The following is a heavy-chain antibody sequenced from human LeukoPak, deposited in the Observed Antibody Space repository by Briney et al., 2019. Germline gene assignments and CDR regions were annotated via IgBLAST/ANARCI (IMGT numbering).Heavy chain of an antibody. J-gene: IGHJ5*02. D-gene: IGHD2-15*01. CDR1: GGSISSSSYF. Sequence: SETLSLTCTVSGGSISSSSYFWGWIRQPPGKGLQWIGSICYTGSTYYNPSLKSRVAISVDTSKNQFSLKLSSVTAADTAVYYCAREGAGGSCSGGSCYSETGFDPWGQGTLVTVSS. V-gene: IGHV4-39*02. CDR2: ICYTGST. CDR3: AREGAGGSCSGGSCYSETGFDP.